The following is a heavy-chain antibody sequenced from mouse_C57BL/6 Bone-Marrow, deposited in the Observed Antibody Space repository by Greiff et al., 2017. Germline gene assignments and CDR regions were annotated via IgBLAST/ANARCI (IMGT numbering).Heavy chain of an antibody. D-gene: IGHD2-5*01. Sequence: QVQLQQPGAELVKPGASVKMSCKASGYTFSSYWITWVKQRPGQGLEWIGDIYPGSGSTNYNEKFKSKATLTVDTSSSTAYMQLSSLSSEDSAVYYCARPYYSNYWYFDVWGTGTTVTVSS. CDR2: IYPGSGST. CDR1: GYTFSSYW. CDR3: ARPYYSNYWYFDV. V-gene: IGHV1-55*01. J-gene: IGHJ1*03.